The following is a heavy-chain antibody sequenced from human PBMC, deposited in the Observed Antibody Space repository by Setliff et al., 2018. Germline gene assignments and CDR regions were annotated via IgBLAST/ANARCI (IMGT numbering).Heavy chain of an antibody. Sequence: TLSLTCTVSGGSISSGDYYWSWIRQPPGKGLEWIGYIYYSGSTYYNPSLKSRVTISVDTSKNQFSLKLSSVTAADTAVYYCARDYDSSGYYVGYWGQGTRVTVS. CDR2: IYYSGST. CDR3: ARDYDSSGYYVGY. J-gene: IGHJ4*02. D-gene: IGHD3-22*01. V-gene: IGHV4-30-4*08. CDR1: GGSISSGDYY.